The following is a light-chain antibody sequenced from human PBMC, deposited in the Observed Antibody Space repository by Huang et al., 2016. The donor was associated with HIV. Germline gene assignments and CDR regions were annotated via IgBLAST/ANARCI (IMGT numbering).Light chain of an antibody. Sequence: EIVLTQSPATLSLSPGERATLSCWASQSVSSYLAWYQQKPGQAPRLLIYDASNRATGIPARFSGSGSGTDFTLTMSSLEPEDFAVYYCQQRSNWPRTFGQGTKVEIK. CDR2: DAS. J-gene: IGKJ1*01. CDR3: QQRSNWPRT. V-gene: IGKV3-11*01. CDR1: QSVSSY.